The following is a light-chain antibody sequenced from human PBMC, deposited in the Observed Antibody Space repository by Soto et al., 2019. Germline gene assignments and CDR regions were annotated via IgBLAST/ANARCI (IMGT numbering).Light chain of an antibody. CDR2: STN. CDR1: SGAVSNSYY. J-gene: IGLJ3*02. V-gene: IGLV8-61*01. CDR3: VLYMGSGIWV. Sequence: QAVVTQEPSFSGSPVGTVTLTCGLSSGAVSNSYYPCLYQQTHGQAPRTLIYSTNTRSSGVPVRFSGTILRNKAALTIAGEQADHESDYYCVLYMGSGIWVFGGGTKLTVL.